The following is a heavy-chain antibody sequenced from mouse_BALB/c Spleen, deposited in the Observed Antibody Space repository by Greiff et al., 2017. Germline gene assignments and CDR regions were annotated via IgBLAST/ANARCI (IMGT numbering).Heavy chain of an antibody. CDR3: TRQYGNYAMDY. CDR1: GFSLNSYG. CDR2: IWSDGST. Sequence: VKLMESGPDLVAPSQSLSITCTVSGFSLNSYGVHWVRQPPGKGLEWLVVIWSDGSTTYNSALKSRLSISKDNSKSQVFLKMNRLQTDDTAMYYCTRQYGNYAMDYWGQGTSVTVSS. V-gene: IGHV2-6-2*01. J-gene: IGHJ4*01. D-gene: IGHD2-10*02.